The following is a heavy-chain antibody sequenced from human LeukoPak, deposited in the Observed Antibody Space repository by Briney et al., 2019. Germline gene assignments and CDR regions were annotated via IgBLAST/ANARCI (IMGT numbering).Heavy chain of an antibody. Sequence: GGSLKISCKGSGYSFTSYWIGWVGQMPGKGLEWMRIITPGDSAVRYRPSFQGHVTISADKPIITAYLQWSRLKASDTDMYSCSRRTRTAAGKSFDYWGQGTLVTVSS. V-gene: IGHV5-51*01. CDR2: ITPGDSAV. J-gene: IGHJ4*02. CDR1: GYSFTSYW. CDR3: SRRTRTAAGKSFDY. D-gene: IGHD6-13*01.